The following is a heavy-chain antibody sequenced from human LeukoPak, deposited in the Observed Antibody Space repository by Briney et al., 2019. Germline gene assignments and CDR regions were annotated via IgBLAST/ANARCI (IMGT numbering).Heavy chain of an antibody. CDR2: IYTSGST. D-gene: IGHD3-10*01. V-gene: IGHV4-61*02. J-gene: IGHJ4*02. CDR3: ARGYYGSGSYEDY. CDR1: GGSISSGSYY. Sequence: SETPSLTCTVSGGSISSGSYYWSWIRQPAGKGLEWIGRIYTSGSTNYNPSLKSRVTISVDTSKNQFSLKLSSVTAADTAVYYCARGYYGSGSYEDYWGQGTLVTVSS.